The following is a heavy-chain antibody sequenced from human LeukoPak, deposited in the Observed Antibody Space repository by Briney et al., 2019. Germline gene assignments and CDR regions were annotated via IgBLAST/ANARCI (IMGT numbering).Heavy chain of an antibody. CDR3: ARNAARGYQLLYRPLFDY. J-gene: IGHJ4*02. Sequence: ASVKVSCKASGYTFTGYYMHWVRQAPGQGLEWMGWINPNSGGTNYAQKLQGRVTMTTDTSTSTAYMELRSLRSDDTAVYYCARNAARGYQLLYRPLFDYWGQGTLVTVSS. D-gene: IGHD2-2*02. V-gene: IGHV1-2*02. CDR2: INPNSGGT. CDR1: GYTFTGYY.